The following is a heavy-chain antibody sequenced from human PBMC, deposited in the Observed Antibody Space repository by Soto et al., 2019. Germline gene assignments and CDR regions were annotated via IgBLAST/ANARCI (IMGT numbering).Heavy chain of an antibody. CDR3: ARGRPNYYGSGSYYSPYFDY. Sequence: ASVKVSCKASGYTFTGYYMHWVRQAPGQGLEWMGWINPNSGGTNYAQKFQGWVTMTRDTSISTAYMELSRLRSDDTAVYYCARGRPNYYGSGSYYSPYFDYWGQGTLVTVSS. CDR1: GYTFTGYY. CDR2: INPNSGGT. V-gene: IGHV1-2*04. J-gene: IGHJ4*02. D-gene: IGHD3-10*01.